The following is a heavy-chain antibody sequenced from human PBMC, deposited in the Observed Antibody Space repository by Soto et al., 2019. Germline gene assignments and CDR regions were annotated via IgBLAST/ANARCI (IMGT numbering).Heavy chain of an antibody. Sequence: GGSLRLSCAASGFTFSSYWMRWVRQAPGKGLEWVANIKQDGSERYYVDSVKGRFTISRDNAKNSLYLQMNSLRAEDTAVYYCARAFYYDSSVGAFDIWGQGTMVTVSS. CDR3: ARAFYYDSSVGAFDI. CDR1: GFTFSSYW. J-gene: IGHJ3*02. CDR2: IKQDGSER. V-gene: IGHV3-7*01. D-gene: IGHD3-22*01.